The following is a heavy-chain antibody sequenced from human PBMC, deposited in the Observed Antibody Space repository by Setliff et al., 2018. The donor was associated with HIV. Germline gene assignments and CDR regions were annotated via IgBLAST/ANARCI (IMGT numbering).Heavy chain of an antibody. D-gene: IGHD2-15*01. V-gene: IGHV4-31*03. CDR3: VRCRVSPTLTRARCMDV. CDR2: IYYSGST. CDR1: GGSISSSDFY. Sequence: SETLSLTCTVSGGSISSSDFYWSWIRQHPGKGLEYIGYIYYSGSTYYSPSLKSRLIMSIDTSKSQFSLRLSSVTAADTAVYYCVRCRVSPTLTRARCMDVWGKGTTVTV. J-gene: IGHJ6*03.